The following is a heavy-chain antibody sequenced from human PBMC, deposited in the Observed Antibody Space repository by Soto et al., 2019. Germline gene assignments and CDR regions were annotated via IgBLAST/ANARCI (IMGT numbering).Heavy chain of an antibody. D-gene: IGHD1-26*01. CDR2: INTDNGKT. CDR3: ARVDGTY. V-gene: IGHV1-3*04. J-gene: IGHJ4*02. CDR1: GYSFTSYA. Sequence: QVQLVQSGAEGKKPGASVKVSCKASGYSFTSYAIHWVRQAPGQGLEWMGWINTDNGKTKYSQKFQGRVTITRDTSASAAYMQLRSLRSEDTAVYYCARVDGTYWGQGALVIVSS.